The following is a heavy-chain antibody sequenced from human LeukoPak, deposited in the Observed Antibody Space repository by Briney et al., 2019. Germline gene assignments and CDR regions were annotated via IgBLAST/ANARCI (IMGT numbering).Heavy chain of an antibody. V-gene: IGHV3-21*01. CDR2: ISSSSSFI. CDR3: AELGITMIGGV. D-gene: IGHD3-10*02. J-gene: IGHJ6*04. Sequence: GGSLRLSCAASGFTFSSYAMSWVRQAPGKGLEWVSSISSSSSFIYYADSVKGRFTISRDNAKNSLYLQMNSLRAEDTAVYYCAELGITMIGGVWGKGTTVTISS. CDR1: GFTFSSYA.